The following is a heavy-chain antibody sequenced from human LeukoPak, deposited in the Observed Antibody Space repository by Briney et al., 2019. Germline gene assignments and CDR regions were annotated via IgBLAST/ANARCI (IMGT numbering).Heavy chain of an antibody. CDR1: GYTFTSYG. J-gene: IGHJ5*02. D-gene: IGHD3-3*01. CDR2: ISAYNGNT. CDR3: ARAGGFLESINWFDP. V-gene: IGHV1-18*01. Sequence: ATVKVSCKASGYTFTSYGISWVRQAPGQGLEWMGWISAYNGNTNYAQKLQGRVTMTTDTSTSTAYMELRSLRSDDTAVYYCARAGGFLESINWFDPWGQGTLVTVSS.